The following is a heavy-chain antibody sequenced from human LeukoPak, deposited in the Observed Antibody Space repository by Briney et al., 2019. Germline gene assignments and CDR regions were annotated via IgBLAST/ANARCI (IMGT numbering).Heavy chain of an antibody. V-gene: IGHV3-48*04. CDR2: ISSSSSTI. CDR1: GFTFSGYS. Sequence: GGSLRLSCAASGFTFSGYSMNWVRQAPGKGLEWVSYISSSSSTIYYADSVKGRFTISRDNAKNSLYLQMNSLRAEDTAVYYCARDLTLTLFDYWGQGTLVTVSS. D-gene: IGHD1-14*01. J-gene: IGHJ4*02. CDR3: ARDLTLTLFDY.